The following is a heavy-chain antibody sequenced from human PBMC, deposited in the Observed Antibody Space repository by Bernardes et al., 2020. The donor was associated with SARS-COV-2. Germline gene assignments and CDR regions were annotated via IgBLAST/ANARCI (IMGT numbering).Heavy chain of an antibody. CDR3: AMRKSGANPFDS. CDR2: INQDGSQR. V-gene: IGHV3-7*05. Sequence: GGSLRLSCAASGFTFSRYWMSWLRQAPGKGLEWVANINQDGSQRNYVDSVKGRFTISRDNSRSTLYLQMTSLRAEDTALYYCAMRKSGANPFDSWGQGTLVTVSS. J-gene: IGHJ4*02. D-gene: IGHD2-15*01. CDR1: GFTFSRYW.